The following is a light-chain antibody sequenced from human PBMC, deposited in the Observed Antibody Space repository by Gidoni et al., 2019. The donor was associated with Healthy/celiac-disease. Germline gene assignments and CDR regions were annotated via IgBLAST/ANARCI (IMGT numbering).Light chain of an antibody. CDR3: QQYNNWLALT. Sequence: IVLTPSPATLSVSPGERATLSCRASQSVSSNLAWYQQKPGQAPRLLIYGASTRATGIPARFSGSGSGTEFTLTISSLQSEDFAVYYCQQYNNWLALTFGGGTKVEIK. CDR2: GAS. CDR1: QSVSSN. V-gene: IGKV3-15*01. J-gene: IGKJ4*01.